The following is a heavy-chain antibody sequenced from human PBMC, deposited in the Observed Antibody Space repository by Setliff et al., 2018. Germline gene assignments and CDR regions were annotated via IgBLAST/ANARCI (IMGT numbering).Heavy chain of an antibody. V-gene: IGHV4-38-2*02. D-gene: IGHD3-16*02. J-gene: IGHJ4*02. CDR3: ARDPGFRSGTWSLDV. CDR1: GYSISSGHF. Sequence: PSETLSLTCGVSGYSISSGHFWTWIRQSPGKGLEWIGTVSFSGSTFYNPSLESRLTILLDTSKNHFSLTVTSVTAADAAMYFCARDPGFRSGTWSLDVWGQGILVTVSS. CDR2: VSFSGST.